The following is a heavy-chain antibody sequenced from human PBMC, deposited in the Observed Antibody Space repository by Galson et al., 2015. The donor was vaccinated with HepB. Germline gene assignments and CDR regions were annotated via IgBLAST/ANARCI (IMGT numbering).Heavy chain of an antibody. D-gene: IGHD2-2*01. CDR2: ISSSSSTI. J-gene: IGHJ4*02. CDR1: GFTFSSYS. Sequence: SLRLSCAASGFTFSSYSMNWVRQAPGKGLEWVSYISSSSSTIYYADSVKGRFTISRDNAKNSLYLQMNSLRAEDTAVYYCATRYCSSTSCYGSIEGFFDYWGQGTLVTVSS. CDR3: ATRYCSSTSCYGSIEGFFDY. V-gene: IGHV3-48*01.